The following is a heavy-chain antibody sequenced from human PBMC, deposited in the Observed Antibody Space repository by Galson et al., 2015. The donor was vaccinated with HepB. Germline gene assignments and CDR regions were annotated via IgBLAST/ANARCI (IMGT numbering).Heavy chain of an antibody. CDR3: ARGRPGTFTVLGH. CDR2: ISSSTSYT. CDR1: GLTFSDLY. Sequence: SLRLSCAASGLTFSDLYMTWIRQSPGKGLEWISYISSSTSYTNYAESVKGRFTIFRDDAKNTLYLQMNNLRADDTAVYYCARGRPGTFTVLGHWGQGTLVTVSS. D-gene: IGHD1-1*01. V-gene: IGHV3-11*06. J-gene: IGHJ4*02.